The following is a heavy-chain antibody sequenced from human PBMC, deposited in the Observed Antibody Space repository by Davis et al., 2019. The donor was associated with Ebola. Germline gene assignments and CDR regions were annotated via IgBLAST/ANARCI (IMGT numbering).Heavy chain of an antibody. J-gene: IGHJ4*02. CDR2: INTDGRNT. V-gene: IGHV3-74*01. CDR3: ASTMTTVTPYWTLDY. D-gene: IGHD4-11*01. Sequence: PGGSLRLSCAASGFTFGNYWMHWVRQGPGKGLVWVSRINTDGRNTTYADSVKGRFTISRDNAKNTLYLQMNSLRAEDTAVYYCASTMTTVTPYWTLDYWGQGTLVTVSS. CDR1: GFTFGNYW.